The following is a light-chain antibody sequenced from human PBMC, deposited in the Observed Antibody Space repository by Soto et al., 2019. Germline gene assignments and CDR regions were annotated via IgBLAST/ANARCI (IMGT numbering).Light chain of an antibody. CDR1: QSVSSN. V-gene: IGKV3-15*01. Sequence: ETVLTQSPDTLSVSPGERATLSCRASQSVSSNLAWYQQKPGQPPRLLIYDASVRATGISARFSGSGSGTEFTLPISSLQSEDFAVYYCQHYNDWPPGTFGQGTKLEI. CDR3: QHYNDWPPGT. J-gene: IGKJ2*01. CDR2: DAS.